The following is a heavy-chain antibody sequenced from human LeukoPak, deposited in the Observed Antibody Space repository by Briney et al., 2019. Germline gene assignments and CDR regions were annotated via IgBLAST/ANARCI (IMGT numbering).Heavy chain of an antibody. V-gene: IGHV1-2*02. D-gene: IGHD5-18*01. Sequence: ASVKVSCKASGYTFTGDYMHWVRQAPGQGLEWMGWINPNSGGTNYAQKFQGRVTLTRDTSISTAYMELRSLRSDDTAVYYCARVNGYTYTYYFDYWGQGTLVTVSS. CDR3: ARVNGYTYTYYFDY. CDR2: INPNSGGT. J-gene: IGHJ4*02. CDR1: GYTFTGDY.